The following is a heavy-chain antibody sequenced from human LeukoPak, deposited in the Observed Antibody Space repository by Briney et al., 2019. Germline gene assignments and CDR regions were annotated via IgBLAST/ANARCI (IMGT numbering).Heavy chain of an antibody. CDR2: IKQDGSVT. J-gene: IGHJ6*02. Sequence: GGSLILSCAASGFTFSNYWMGWVRQPPGRGLEWVAYIKQDGSVTQYVDSVKGRFTISRDNAQNSLYLQMNSLGAEDTAVYYCVRYGAAYGMDVWGQGTTVTVS. CDR1: GFTFSNYW. D-gene: IGHD6-13*01. V-gene: IGHV3-7*01. CDR3: VRYGAAYGMDV.